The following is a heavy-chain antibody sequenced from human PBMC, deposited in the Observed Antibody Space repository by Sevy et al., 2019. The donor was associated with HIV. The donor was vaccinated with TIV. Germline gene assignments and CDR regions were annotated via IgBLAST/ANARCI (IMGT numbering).Heavy chain of an antibody. CDR3: ARDARFYSSGWYYFDY. J-gene: IGHJ4*02. Sequence: SETLSLTCTVSGGSISSYYWSWIRQPAGKGLEWIGRIYTSGSTNYNPSLKSRVTMSVDTSKNKFSLKLSSVTAADTAVYYCARDARFYSSGWYYFDYWGQGTLVTVSS. CDR2: IYTSGST. CDR1: GGSISSYY. V-gene: IGHV4-4*07. D-gene: IGHD6-19*01.